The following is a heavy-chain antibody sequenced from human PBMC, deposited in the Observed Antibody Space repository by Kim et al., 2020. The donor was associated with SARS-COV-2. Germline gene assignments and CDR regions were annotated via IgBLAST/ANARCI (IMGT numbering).Heavy chain of an antibody. D-gene: IGHD2-21*01. CDR1: GYTFTSYD. CDR2: MNPNSGNT. V-gene: IGHV1-8*01. J-gene: IGHJ6*03. CDR3: ARGHLKSIVVVIAPRPYYYSMDV. Sequence: ASVKVSCKASGYTFTSYDINWVRQATGQGLEWMGWMNPNSGNTGYAQKFQGRVTMTRNTSISTAYMELSSLRSEDMAVYYCARGHLKSIVVVIAPRPYYYSMDVWGKGTTVTVSS.